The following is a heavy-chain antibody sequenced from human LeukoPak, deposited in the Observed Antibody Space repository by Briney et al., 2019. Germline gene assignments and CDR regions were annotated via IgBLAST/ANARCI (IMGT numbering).Heavy chain of an antibody. D-gene: IGHD6-6*01. CDR2: ISSSSSSI. V-gene: IGHV3-48*01. J-gene: IGHJ4*02. CDR3: ARGGAARPGY. CDR1: GFTFSNYG. Sequence: GGSLRLSCAASGFTFSNYGMDWVRQAPGKGLEWLSYISSSSSSIYYADPVKGRFTISRDNAKNSLFLQMNSLRAEDTAVYYCARGGAARPGYWGQGTLVTVSS.